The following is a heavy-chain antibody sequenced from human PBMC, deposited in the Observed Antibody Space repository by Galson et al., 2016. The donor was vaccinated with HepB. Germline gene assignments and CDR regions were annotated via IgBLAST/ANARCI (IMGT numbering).Heavy chain of an antibody. V-gene: IGHV1-18*04. CDR2: ISAYNGNT. D-gene: IGHD3-3*01. J-gene: IGHJ6*03. Sequence: SVKVSCKASGYTFTRFGISWVRQAPGQGLEWMGWISAYNGNTNYAQKVQGRVTMTTDTSTSTAYMKLRSLRSDDTAVYYCARDGGGNFWSGFGVYYYYMDVWGKGTTVTVSS. CDR3: ARDGGGNFWSGFGVYYYYMDV. CDR1: GYTFTRFG.